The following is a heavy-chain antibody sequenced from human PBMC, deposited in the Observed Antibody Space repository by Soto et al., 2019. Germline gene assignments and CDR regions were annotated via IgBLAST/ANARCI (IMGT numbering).Heavy chain of an antibody. J-gene: IGHJ4*02. CDR2: ISYDGSNK. V-gene: IGHV3-30-3*01. CDR1: GFTFSSYA. CDR3: ARDYSRWLQLSPDFDY. Sequence: QPGGSLRLSCVASGFTFSSYAMHWVRQAPGKGLEWVAVISYDGSNKYYADSVKGRFTISRDNSKNTLYLQMNSLRAEDTAVYYCARDYSRWLQLSPDFDYWGQGTLVTVSS. D-gene: IGHD5-12*01.